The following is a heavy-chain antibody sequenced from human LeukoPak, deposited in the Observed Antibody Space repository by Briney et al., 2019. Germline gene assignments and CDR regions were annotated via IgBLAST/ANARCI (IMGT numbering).Heavy chain of an antibody. CDR3: ARVGESSPSLYFDY. D-gene: IGHD6-6*01. CDR1: GFSFRSYG. Sequence: GGSLRLSCAASGFSFRSYGMHWVRQAPGKGLEWVASIRYDGSIKDYADSEKGRFTISRDNSKNALYLQMNSLRPEDTAVYYCARVGESSPSLYFDYWGQGTLVTVSS. CDR2: IRYDGSIK. V-gene: IGHV3-30*02. J-gene: IGHJ4*02.